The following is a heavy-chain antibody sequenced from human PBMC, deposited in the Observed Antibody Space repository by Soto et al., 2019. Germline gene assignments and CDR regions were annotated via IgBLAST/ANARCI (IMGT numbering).Heavy chain of an antibody. J-gene: IGHJ4*02. CDR3: AKRTLFVELLKGFFDY. V-gene: IGHV3-23*01. CDR2: ISGSGGST. Sequence: PGGSLRLSCAASGFTFSSYAMSWVRQAPGKGLEWVSAISGSGGSTYYADSVKSRFTISIDNSKNTLYLQMNSLRAEDTAVYYCAKRTLFVELLKGFFDYWGQGTLVTVSS. CDR1: GFTFSSYA. D-gene: IGHD3-10*02.